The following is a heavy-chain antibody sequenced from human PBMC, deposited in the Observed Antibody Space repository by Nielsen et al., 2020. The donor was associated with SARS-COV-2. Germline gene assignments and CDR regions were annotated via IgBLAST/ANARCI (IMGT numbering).Heavy chain of an antibody. CDR3: AKLPSGNDAFDI. Sequence: GGSLRLSCAASGFTFSSYGMHWVRQAPGKGLEWVAVISYDGSNKYYADSVKGRFTISRDNSKNTLYLQMNSLRAEDTAVYYCAKLPSGNDAFDIWGQGTMVTVSS. CDR1: GFTFSSYG. CDR2: ISYDGSNK. D-gene: IGHD3-10*01. V-gene: IGHV3-30*18. J-gene: IGHJ3*02.